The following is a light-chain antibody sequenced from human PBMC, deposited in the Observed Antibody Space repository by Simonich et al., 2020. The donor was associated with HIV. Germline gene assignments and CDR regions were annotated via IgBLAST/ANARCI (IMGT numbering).Light chain of an antibody. Sequence: SYELTQPSSVSVSPGQTARITCSGDVLAKKYARWFQKKPGQAPLLVIYKDSERPSGIPERFSDSSSGTTVTLTISGAQVEDEADYYCYSAADNNRVFGGGTKLTVL. CDR3: YSAADNNRV. CDR2: KDS. CDR1: VLAKKY. J-gene: IGLJ3*02. V-gene: IGLV3-27*01.